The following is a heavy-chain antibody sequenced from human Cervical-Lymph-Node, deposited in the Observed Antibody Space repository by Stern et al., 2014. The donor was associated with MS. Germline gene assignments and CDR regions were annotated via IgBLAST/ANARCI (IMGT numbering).Heavy chain of an antibody. CDR3: ARGADLLWVH. CDR2: IYHWGAT. Sequence: QLQESGPGLVKPSQTLFLTCTVSGDFLSNGGYYWTWIRQHPGKGLEWIGYIYHWGATYYSPSLKSRVTISVDTSKNQFSLKMTSVTAADTAVYYCARGADLLWVHWGQGTLVIVSS. J-gene: IGHJ4*02. V-gene: IGHV4-31*03. CDR1: GDFLSNGGYY. D-gene: IGHD1-26*01.